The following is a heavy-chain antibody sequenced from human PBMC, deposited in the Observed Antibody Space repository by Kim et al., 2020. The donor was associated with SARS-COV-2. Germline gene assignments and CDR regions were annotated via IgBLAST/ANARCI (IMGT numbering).Heavy chain of an antibody. J-gene: IGHJ4*02. D-gene: IGHD2-15*01. CDR2: INAGNGNT. CDR1: GYTFTSYA. V-gene: IGHV1-3*01. CDR3: ARAGSRVVVAATLDY. Sequence: ASVKVSCKASGYTFTSYAMHWVRQAPGQRLEWMGWINAGNGNTKYSQKFQGRVTITRDTSASTAYMELSSLRSEDTAVYYCARAGSRVVVAATLDYWGQGTLVTVSS.